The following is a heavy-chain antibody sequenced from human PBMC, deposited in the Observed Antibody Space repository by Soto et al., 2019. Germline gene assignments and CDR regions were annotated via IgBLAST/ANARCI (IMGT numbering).Heavy chain of an antibody. D-gene: IGHD2-2*01. CDR3: EREFTLYVIRDSCHDY. J-gene: IGHJ4*02. V-gene: IGHV6-1*01. CDR2: TYYRSRWYN. CDR1: GDSVSGNSAA. Sequence: SQTLSLTCAISGDSVSGNSAAWNWIRQSPSRGLEWLGRTYYRSRWYNDYAVSVKSRITVTPDTSKNQFSLHLNSVTPEDTAVYYCEREFTLYVIRDSCHDYRGQGALVTVSS.